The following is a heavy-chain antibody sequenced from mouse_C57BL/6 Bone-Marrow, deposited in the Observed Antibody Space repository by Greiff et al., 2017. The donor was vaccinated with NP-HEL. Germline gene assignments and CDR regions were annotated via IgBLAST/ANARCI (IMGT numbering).Heavy chain of an antibody. D-gene: IGHD1-1*01. Sequence: QVHVKQSGPGLVQPSQSLSITCTVSGFSLTSYGVHWVRQSPGKGLEWLGVIWSGGSTDYNAAFMSRLSITKDNSKSQGFFKMDNLQADDTAIYYCASLLLPFAYWGQGTLVTVSA. CDR3: ASLLLPFAY. CDR2: IWSGGST. CDR1: GFSLTSYG. J-gene: IGHJ3*01. V-gene: IGHV2-5*01.